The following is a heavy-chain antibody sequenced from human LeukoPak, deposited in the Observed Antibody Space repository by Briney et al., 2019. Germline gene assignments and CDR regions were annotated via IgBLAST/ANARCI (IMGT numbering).Heavy chain of an antibody. CDR1: GFTFSSYG. D-gene: IGHD3-10*01. CDR3: ARAHPYGSGINGYDY. Sequence: PGRSLRLSCAASGFTFSSYGMHWVRQAPGKGLEWVAVIWYDGSNKYYADSVKGRFTISRDNSKNTLYLQMNSLGAEDTAVYYCARAHPYGSGINGYDYWGQGTLVTVSS. V-gene: IGHV3-33*08. J-gene: IGHJ4*02. CDR2: IWYDGSNK.